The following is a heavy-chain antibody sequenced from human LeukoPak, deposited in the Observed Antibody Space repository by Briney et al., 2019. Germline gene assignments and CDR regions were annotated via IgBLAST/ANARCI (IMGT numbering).Heavy chain of an antibody. CDR1: GGSISSGSYY. Sequence: SETLSLTCTVSGGSISSGSYYWSWIRQPAGKGLEWIGRIYTSGSTNYNPSLKSRVTISVDTSKNQFSLKLSSVTAAETAVYYCARHSPTLTGYPFDYWGQGTLVTVSS. D-gene: IGHD3-9*01. V-gene: IGHV4-61*02. J-gene: IGHJ4*02. CDR2: IYTSGST. CDR3: ARHSPTLTGYPFDY.